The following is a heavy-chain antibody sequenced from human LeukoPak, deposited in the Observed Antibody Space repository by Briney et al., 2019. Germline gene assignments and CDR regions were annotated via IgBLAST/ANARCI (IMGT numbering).Heavy chain of an antibody. CDR1: GYSISSGYY. J-gene: IGHJ5*02. CDR2: IYHSGST. V-gene: IGHV4-38-2*02. Sequence: SETLSLTGTVSGYSISSGYYWGWIRQPPGKGLEWIGSIYHSGSTYYNPSLKSRVTISLDTSKNQFSLKLSSVTAADTAVYYCARGYYYDSSGYYWFDPWGQGTLVTVSS. D-gene: IGHD3-22*01. CDR3: ARGYYYDSSGYYWFDP.